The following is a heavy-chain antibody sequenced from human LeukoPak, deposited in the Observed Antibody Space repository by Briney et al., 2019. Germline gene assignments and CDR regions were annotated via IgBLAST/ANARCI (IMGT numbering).Heavy chain of an antibody. J-gene: IGHJ4*02. Sequence: PGGTLRLTCVASGFTFSGYAMNWVRQGQGKGLEWVWTFKTNYNEGYYAESVRGRLTISTDNSKKKEYLQMKSLRVDDTALYYCARSVPDYTRFDFWAQGALFTVSS. CDR1: GFTFSGYA. CDR2: FKTNYNEG. V-gene: IGHV3-23*05. D-gene: IGHD4-11*01. CDR3: ARSVPDYTRFDF.